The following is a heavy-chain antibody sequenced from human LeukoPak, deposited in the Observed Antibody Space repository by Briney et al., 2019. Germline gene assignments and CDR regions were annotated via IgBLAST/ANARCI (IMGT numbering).Heavy chain of an antibody. V-gene: IGHV3-21*01. J-gene: IGHJ5*02. CDR2: ISSSSSFI. CDR1: GFSFNMAW. Sequence: GGSLRLSCAASGFSFNMAWMHWVRQAPGKGLEWVSSISSSSSFIYYADSVKGRFTISRDNAKNSLYLQMNSLRAEDTAVYYCARDCSSTSCRNWFDPWGQGTLVTVSS. CDR3: ARDCSSTSCRNWFDP. D-gene: IGHD2-2*01.